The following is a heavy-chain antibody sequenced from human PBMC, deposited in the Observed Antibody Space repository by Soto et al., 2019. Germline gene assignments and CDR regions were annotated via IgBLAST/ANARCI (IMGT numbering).Heavy chain of an antibody. J-gene: IGHJ4*02. CDR3: ARHCRFRGSCDY. CDR2: IYYSGST. Sequence: PLETLSLTCTVSGGSISSYYWSWIRQPPGKGLEWIGYIYYSGSTNYNPSLKSRVTISVDTSKNQFSLKLSSVTAADTAVYYCARHCRFRGSCDYWGQGTLVTVSS. CDR1: GGSISSYY. V-gene: IGHV4-59*08. D-gene: IGHD2-15*01.